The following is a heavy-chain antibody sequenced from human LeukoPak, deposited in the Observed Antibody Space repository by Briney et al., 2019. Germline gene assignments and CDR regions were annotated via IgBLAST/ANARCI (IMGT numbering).Heavy chain of an antibody. V-gene: IGHV3-21*01. D-gene: IGHD6-6*01. Sequence: GGSLRLSCAGSGFTFSSYSMNWVRQAPGKGLEWVSYISSSTSYIYNADSVKGRFTISRDNAKNSLYLQMNSLRAEDTAVYYCARGQVAARPNYFDSRGQGTLVTVSS. CDR1: GFTFSSYS. J-gene: IGHJ4*02. CDR2: ISSSTSYI. CDR3: ARGQVAARPNYFDS.